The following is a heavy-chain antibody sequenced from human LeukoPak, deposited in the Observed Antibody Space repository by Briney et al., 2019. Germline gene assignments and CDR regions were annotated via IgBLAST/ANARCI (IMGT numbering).Heavy chain of an antibody. CDR3: ARLDGWGLDFDS. CDR2: IYYSGNT. J-gene: IGHJ4*02. CDR1: GGSISGYY. V-gene: IGHV4-59*08. D-gene: IGHD1-26*01. Sequence: SETLSLTCTVSGGSISGYYWSWIRQPPGRGLEYIGYIYYSGNTNYNPALQSRVTISVDTSKNQFSLNLNSVTAADTAAYFCARLDGWGLDFDSWGQGTLVVVSS.